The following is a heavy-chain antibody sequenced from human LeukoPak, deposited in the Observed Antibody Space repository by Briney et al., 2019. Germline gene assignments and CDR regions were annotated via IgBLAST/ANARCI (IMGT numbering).Heavy chain of an antibody. V-gene: IGHV4-34*01. J-gene: IGHJ4*02. CDR1: GGSFSGYY. Sequence: SETLSLTCAVYGGSFSGYYWSWIRQPPEKGLEWIGEINHSGSTNYNPSLKSRVTISVDTSRNQFSLKLSSVTAADTAVYYCSRIASRDGYSPFDYWGQGTLVTVSP. D-gene: IGHD5-24*01. CDR3: SRIASRDGYSPFDY. CDR2: INHSGST.